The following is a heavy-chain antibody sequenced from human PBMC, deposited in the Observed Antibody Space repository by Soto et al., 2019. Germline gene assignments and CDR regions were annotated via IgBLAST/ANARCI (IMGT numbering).Heavy chain of an antibody. Sequence: PGASLKISCKGSGYSFTSYWIGWVRQMPGKGLEWMGIIYPGDSDTRYSPSFQGQVTISADKSISTAYLQWSSLKASDTAMYYCARLPYYYDSSGSNWFDPWGQGTLVTVSS. D-gene: IGHD3-22*01. CDR3: ARLPYYYDSSGSNWFDP. V-gene: IGHV5-51*01. CDR1: GYSFTSYW. CDR2: IYPGDSDT. J-gene: IGHJ5*02.